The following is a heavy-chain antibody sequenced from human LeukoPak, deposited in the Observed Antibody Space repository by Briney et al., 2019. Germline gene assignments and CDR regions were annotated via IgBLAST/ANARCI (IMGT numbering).Heavy chain of an antibody. V-gene: IGHV3-23*01. D-gene: IGHD3-22*01. Sequence: GGSLRLSCAASGFTFSSYGMSWVRQAPGKGLEWVSAISGSGGSTYYADSVKGRFTISRDNSKNTLYLQMNSLRAEDTAVYYCAKVWSGDYYDSSGFWGQGTLVTVSS. CDR2: ISGSGGST. J-gene: IGHJ4*02. CDR1: GFTFSSYG. CDR3: AKVWSGDYYDSSGF.